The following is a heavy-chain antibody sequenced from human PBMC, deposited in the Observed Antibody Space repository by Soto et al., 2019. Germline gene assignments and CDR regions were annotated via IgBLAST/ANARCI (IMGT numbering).Heavy chain of an antibody. D-gene: IGHD5-12*01. V-gene: IGHV4-34*01. CDR1: GGSFSGYY. CDR3: ARGFLWLRFSYYYYYYGMDV. CDR2: INHSGST. J-gene: IGHJ6*02. Sequence: NPSETLSLTCAVYGGSFSGYYWSWIRQPPGKGLEWIGEINHSGSTNYNPSLKSRVTISVDTSKNRFSLKLSSVTAADTAVYYCARGFLWLRFSYYYYYYGMDVWGQGTTVTVSS.